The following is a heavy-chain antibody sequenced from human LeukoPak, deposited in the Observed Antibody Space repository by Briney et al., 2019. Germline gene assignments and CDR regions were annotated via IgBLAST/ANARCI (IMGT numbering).Heavy chain of an antibody. Sequence: GGSVRLSCAASGFTFSSYWMSWVRQAPGKGLEWVGNIKEDGSEKHYVDSVKGRFTISRDNAKNSLYLQMNSLRAEDTAVYYCARGPLIAAAGTFWGQGILVTVSS. CDR2: IKEDGSEK. V-gene: IGHV3-7*01. J-gene: IGHJ4*02. CDR3: ARGPLIAAAGTF. CDR1: GFTFSSYW. D-gene: IGHD6-13*01.